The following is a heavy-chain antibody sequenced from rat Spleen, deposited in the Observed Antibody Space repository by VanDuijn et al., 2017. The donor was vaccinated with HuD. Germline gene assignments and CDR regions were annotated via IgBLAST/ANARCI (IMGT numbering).Heavy chain of an antibody. Sequence: EVQLQESGPGLVKPSQSLSLTCSVTGYSITSAYRWNWIRKFPGNKLEWMGYINSAGNTNYNPSLKSRISISRDTSKNQFFLQVNSVTADDTSTYYCARSEGVHYNLPFASWGQGTLVTVSS. CDR2: INSAGNT. V-gene: IGHV3-3*01. CDR1: GYSITSAYR. D-gene: IGHD1-11*01. J-gene: IGHJ3*01. CDR3: ARSEGVHYNLPFAS.